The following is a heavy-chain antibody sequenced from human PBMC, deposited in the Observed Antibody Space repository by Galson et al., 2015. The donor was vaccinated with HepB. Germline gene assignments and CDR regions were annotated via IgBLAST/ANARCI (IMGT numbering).Heavy chain of an antibody. CDR2: IWYDGSNK. CDR3: AKDIAVAGKRRVLDY. Sequence: SLRLSCAASGFTFSSYGMHWVRQAPGKGLEWVAVIWYDGSNKYYADSVKGRFTISRDNSKNTLYLQMNSLRAEDTAVYYCAKDIAVAGKRRVLDYSGQGTLFTVSS. V-gene: IGHV3-33*06. D-gene: IGHD6-19*01. CDR1: GFTFSSYG. J-gene: IGHJ4*02.